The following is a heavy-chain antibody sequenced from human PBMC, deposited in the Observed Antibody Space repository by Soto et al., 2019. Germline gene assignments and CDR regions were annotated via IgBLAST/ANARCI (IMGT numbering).Heavy chain of an antibody. CDR3: AKRPRALLTLDY. CDR2: ISDSGGTS. J-gene: IGHJ4*02. Sequence: EVQLVDSGGGLVQPGGSLRLSWAASGFIFSNYVMSWVRQAPGKGLGWVSSISDSGGTSYYADPVKGRFTISRDNSKNTMYLQMNSLRAEDTAIYYCAKRPRALLTLDYWGQGTLVTVSS. D-gene: IGHD1-26*01. V-gene: IGHV3-23*04. CDR1: GFIFSNYV.